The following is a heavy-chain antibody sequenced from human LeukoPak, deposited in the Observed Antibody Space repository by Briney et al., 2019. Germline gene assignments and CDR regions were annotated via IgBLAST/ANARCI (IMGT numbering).Heavy chain of an antibody. J-gene: IGHJ4*02. CDR3: AREECSIGVCYPSGY. D-gene: IGHD2-8*01. CDR2: ISTYNANT. V-gene: IGHV1-18*04. Sequence: ASVKVSCKASGYTFTSYYMHWVRQAPGQGLEWMGWISTYNANTNYALKLQGRVTLTTDTSTSTAYMELKSLRSDDTAVYYCAREECSIGVCYPSGYWGQGTLVTVSS. CDR1: GYTFTSYY.